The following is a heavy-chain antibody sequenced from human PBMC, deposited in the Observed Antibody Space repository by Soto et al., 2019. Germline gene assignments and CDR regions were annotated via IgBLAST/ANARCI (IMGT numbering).Heavy chain of an antibody. CDR1: GGSFSGYY. V-gene: IGHV4-34*01. J-gene: IGHJ4*02. Sequence: SETLSLTCAVYGGSFSGYYWSWIRQPPGKGLEWIGEINHSGSTNYNPSLKSRVTISVDTSKNQFSLKLSSVTAADTAVYYCARIFYSGGSYSNYVFRGTTVFDYWGQGTLVTVSS. CDR3: ARIFYSGGSYSNYVFRGTTVFDY. D-gene: IGHD4-4*01. CDR2: INHSGST.